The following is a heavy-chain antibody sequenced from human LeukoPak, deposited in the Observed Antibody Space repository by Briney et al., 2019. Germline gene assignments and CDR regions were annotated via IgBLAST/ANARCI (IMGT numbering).Heavy chain of an antibody. CDR1: GYTLTELS. D-gene: IGHD2-15*01. CDR2: FDPEDGET. CDR3: ATDRGLGYCSGGSCRLGYYGMDV. J-gene: IGHJ6*04. Sequence: ASVKVSCKVSGYTLTELSMHWVRQAPGKGLEWMGGFDPEDGETIYAQKFQGRVTMTEDTSTDTAYMELSSLRSEDTAVYYCATDRGLGYCSGGSCRLGYYGMDVWGKGTTVTVSS. V-gene: IGHV1-24*01.